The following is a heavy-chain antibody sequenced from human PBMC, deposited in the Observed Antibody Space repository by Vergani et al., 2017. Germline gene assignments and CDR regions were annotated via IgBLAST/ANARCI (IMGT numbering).Heavy chain of an antibody. CDR1: GFTFSSYA. V-gene: IGHV3-23*01. D-gene: IGHD6-19*01. CDR3: AKDRFYALAGAGTCYY. J-gene: IGHJ4*02. Sequence: EVQLLESGGGLVQPGGSLRLSCAASGFTFSSYAMSWVRQAPGKGLEWVSAISGSGGSTYYADSVKGRFTISRDNSKNTLYLQMNSLRAEDTAVYYCAKDRFYALAGAGTCYYWGQGTLVTVSS. CDR2: ISGSGGST.